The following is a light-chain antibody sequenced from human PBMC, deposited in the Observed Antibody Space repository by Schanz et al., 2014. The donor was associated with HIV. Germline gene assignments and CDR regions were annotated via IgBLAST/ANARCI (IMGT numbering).Light chain of an antibody. CDR1: SSNIGRNT. CDR2: SDN. CDR3: ATWDDSLNGLV. J-gene: IGLJ2*01. V-gene: IGLV1-44*01. Sequence: QSVLTQPPSASGTPGQRVTLSCSGSSSNIGRNTVNWYQQLPGTAPKLLIYSDNQRPSRVPDRFFGSKSGTSASLAISGLRSDDEAHYYCATWDDSLNGLVFGGGTQLTVL.